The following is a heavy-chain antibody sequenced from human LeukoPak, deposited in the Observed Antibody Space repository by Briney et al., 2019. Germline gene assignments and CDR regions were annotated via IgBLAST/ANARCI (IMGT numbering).Heavy chain of an antibody. CDR3: XXXXXXSLSPYYYYYYMDV. J-gene: IGHJ6*03. CDR2: ISWNSGSI. CDR1: GFTFDDYA. Sequence: PGRSLRLSCAASGFTFDDYAMHWVRQAPGKGLEWVSGISWNSGSIGYADSVKGRFTISRDNAKNSLYLQMNSLRAEDTALYYXXXXXXXSLSPYYYYYYMDVWGKGTTVTISS. V-gene: IGHV3-9*01.